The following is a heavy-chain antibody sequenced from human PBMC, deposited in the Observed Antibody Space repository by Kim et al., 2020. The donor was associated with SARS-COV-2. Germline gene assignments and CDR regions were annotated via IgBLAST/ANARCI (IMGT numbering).Heavy chain of an antibody. D-gene: IGHD1-1*01. CDR1: GGSIGPYQ. CDR2: IFDNGNT. V-gene: IGHV4-59*08. Sequence: SETLSLTCSVSGGSIGPYQWSWIRQPPGKGLEWIGYIFDNGNTNYNPSLQSRVTISVDTSRNRLSLKLTSLSAADTGVYYCARHEDNSGHYYFMDVWGKG. CDR3: ARHEDNSGHYYFMDV. J-gene: IGHJ6*03.